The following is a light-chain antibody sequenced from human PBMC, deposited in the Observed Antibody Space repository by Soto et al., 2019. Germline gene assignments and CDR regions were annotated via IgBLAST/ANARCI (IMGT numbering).Light chain of an antibody. J-gene: IGKJ5*01. V-gene: IGKV1-5*01. Sequence: DIQMTQSPSTLSASVGDRVTITCRASQSISSWLDWYQQKPGKAPKHLISDASSLESGVPSRFSGSGSGTEFTLTISSLQPDDFATYYCQQYNSYPFTFGQGTRVEIK. CDR1: QSISSW. CDR3: QQYNSYPFT. CDR2: DAS.